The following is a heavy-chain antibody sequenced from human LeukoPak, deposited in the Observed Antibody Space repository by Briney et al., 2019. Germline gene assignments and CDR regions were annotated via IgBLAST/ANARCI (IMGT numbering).Heavy chain of an antibody. CDR2: IDHSGST. D-gene: IGHD6-13*01. J-gene: IGHJ5*02. V-gene: IGHV4-34*01. Sequence: RPSETLSLTCAVYGGSFSGYYWSWIRQPPGKGLEWIGEIDHSGSTNYNPSLKSRVTISVDTSKNQFSLKLSSVTAADTAVYYCARGRIAAAGTGGNWFDPWGQGTLVTVSS. CDR1: GGSFSGYY. CDR3: ARGRIAAAGTGGNWFDP.